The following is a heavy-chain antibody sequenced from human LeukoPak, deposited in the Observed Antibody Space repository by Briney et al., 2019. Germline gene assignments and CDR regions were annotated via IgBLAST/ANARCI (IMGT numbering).Heavy chain of an antibody. CDR1: GFTFSSYA. CDR3: ARAGSSGWYEYFDY. V-gene: IGHV3-30-3*01. D-gene: IGHD6-19*01. Sequence: GGSLRLSCAASGFTFSSYAMHWVRQAPGKGLEWVAVISYDGSNKYYADSVKGRFTISRDNSENTLYLQMNSLRAEDTAVYYCARAGSSGWYEYFDYWGQGTLVTVSS. CDR2: ISYDGSNK. J-gene: IGHJ4*02.